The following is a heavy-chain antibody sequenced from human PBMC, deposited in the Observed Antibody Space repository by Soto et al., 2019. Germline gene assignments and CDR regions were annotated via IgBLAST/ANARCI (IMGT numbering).Heavy chain of an antibody. V-gene: IGHV4-30-4*01. CDR2: ISYSGTT. CDR3: ARGRGYSYGLDP. D-gene: IGHD5-18*01. CDR1: GDSISSINNY. Sequence: QVQLQESGPGLVKPSQTLSLTCTVSGDSISSINNYWSWIRQPPGEGLEWIGFISYSGTTSYSPSLKSRVAISLDTSKNQSSLRLNFVTAADTAVYYCARGRGYSYGLDPWGQGSLVTVSS. J-gene: IGHJ5*02.